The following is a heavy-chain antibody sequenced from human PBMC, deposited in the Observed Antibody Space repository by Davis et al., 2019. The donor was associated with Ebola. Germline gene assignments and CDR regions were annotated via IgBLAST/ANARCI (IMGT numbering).Heavy chain of an antibody. V-gene: IGHV1-24*01. CDR3: ATVPYGSETYESDY. CDR2: FDPQNGET. D-gene: IGHD3-10*01. CDR1: GYSLTELP. Sequence: ASVKVSCKVSGYSLTELPIHWVRQAPGEGLEWMANFDPQNGETIYAQKFQGRVTMTEDTSTDTAYMELSSLRSEDTAVYYCATVPYGSETYESDYWGQGTLVIVSS. J-gene: IGHJ4*02.